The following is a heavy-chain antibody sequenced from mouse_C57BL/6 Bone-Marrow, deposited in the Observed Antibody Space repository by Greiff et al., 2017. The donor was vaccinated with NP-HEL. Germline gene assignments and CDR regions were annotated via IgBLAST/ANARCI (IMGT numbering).Heavy chain of an antibody. CDR1: GYTFTDYY. J-gene: IGHJ2*01. CDR2: IYPGSGNT. CDR3: AREGGTGSSFDY. D-gene: IGHD1-1*01. Sequence: VQLQQSGAELVRPGASVKLSCKASGYTFTDYYINWVKQRPGQGLEWIARIYPGSGNTYYNEKFKGKATLTAEKSSSTAYMQLSSLTSEDSAVYFCAREGGTGSSFDYWGQGTTLTVSS. V-gene: IGHV1-76*01.